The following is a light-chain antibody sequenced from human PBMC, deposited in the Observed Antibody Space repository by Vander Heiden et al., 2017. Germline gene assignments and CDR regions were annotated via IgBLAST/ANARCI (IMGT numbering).Light chain of an antibody. CDR2: GAS. J-gene: IGKJ4*01. CDR1: QSVSSN. V-gene: IGKV3-15*01. CDR3: QQYNNWPLT. Sequence: EIVMTQSPATLSVSPGERASLSCRASQSVSSNLAWYQQKPGPAPRLLIYGASSRATGIPARLSGSGSGTEFTLTISSLQSEDFAVYYCQQYNNWPLTFGGGTKVEIK.